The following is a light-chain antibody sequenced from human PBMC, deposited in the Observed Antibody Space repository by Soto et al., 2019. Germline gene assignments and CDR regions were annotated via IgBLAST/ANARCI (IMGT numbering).Light chain of an antibody. CDR1: QSISRN. CDR2: TAF. Sequence: ILMTQSPSSLSASLGDRVTITCRGSQSISRNLNWYQQKPGKAPELLFYTAFNLQSGVPSRFSGSGSGTDFALTISSLQPEDSAVYCCQQSHSSPLSFDGGTKVEFK. J-gene: IGKJ4*01. CDR3: QQSHSSPLS. V-gene: IGKV1-39*01.